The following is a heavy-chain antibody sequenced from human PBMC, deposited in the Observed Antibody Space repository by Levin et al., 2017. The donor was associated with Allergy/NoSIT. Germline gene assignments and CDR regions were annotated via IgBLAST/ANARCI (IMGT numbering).Heavy chain of an antibody. CDR3: ARGGSYLTNGFDY. CDR2: ISGSGDSI. Sequence: LSLTCAASGFTFNNAELNWVRPAPGKGLEWVSYISGSGDSIYYADSVKGRFTISRDNAKNSLYLQMNSLRAEDTAVYFCARGGSYLTNGFDYWGQGTLVTVSS. J-gene: IGHJ4*02. CDR1: GFTFNNAE. D-gene: IGHD1-26*01. V-gene: IGHV3-48*03.